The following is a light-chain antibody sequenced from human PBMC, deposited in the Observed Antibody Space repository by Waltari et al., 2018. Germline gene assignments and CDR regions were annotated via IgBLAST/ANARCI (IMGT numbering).Light chain of an antibody. CDR1: QSSSDY. Sequence: DIQMTQSPSSLSASVVDSVTITCRASQSSSDYLNWYQQKPGKAPKLLIYAASTLQSGVPSRFSGSGSGTDFALPISSLQPEDFATYYCQQSYSFGQWTRLEIK. CDR3: QQSYS. J-gene: IGKJ5*01. V-gene: IGKV1-39*01. CDR2: AAS.